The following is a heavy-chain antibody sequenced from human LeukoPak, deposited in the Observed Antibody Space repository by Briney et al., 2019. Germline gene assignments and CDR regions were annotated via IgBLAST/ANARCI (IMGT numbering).Heavy chain of an antibody. V-gene: IGHV1-18*04. CDR1: GYTFTSYG. Sequence: ASVKVSCKASGYTFTSYGISWVRQAPGQGLEWMGWISAYNGNTNYAQKLQGRVTMTTDTSTSTAYMELSSLRSEDTAVYYCATVRSDYGDYYYYYGMDVWGQGTTVTVSS. J-gene: IGHJ6*02. D-gene: IGHD4-17*01. CDR2: ISAYNGNT. CDR3: ATVRSDYGDYYYYYGMDV.